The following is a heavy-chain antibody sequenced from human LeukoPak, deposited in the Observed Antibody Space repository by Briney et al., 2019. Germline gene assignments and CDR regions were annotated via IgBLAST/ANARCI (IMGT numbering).Heavy chain of an antibody. CDR2: IYYSGST. Sequence: SETLSLTCTVSGGSISSSSYYWGWIRQPPGKGLEWIGSIYYSGSTYYNPSLKSRVTISVDTSKNQFTLKLSSVTAADTAVYYCARHVSSGGGYYWDNAFDIWGQGTMVTVSS. D-gene: IGHD3-22*01. CDR1: GGSISSSSYY. CDR3: ARHVSSGGGYYWDNAFDI. V-gene: IGHV4-39*01. J-gene: IGHJ3*02.